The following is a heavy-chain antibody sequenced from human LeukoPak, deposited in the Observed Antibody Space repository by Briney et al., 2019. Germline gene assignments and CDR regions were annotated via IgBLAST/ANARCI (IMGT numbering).Heavy chain of an antibody. Sequence: RASVKVSCKASGGTFSSYAISWVRQAPEQGLEWMGRIIPIFGTANYAQKFQGRVTITTDESTSTAYMELSSLRSEDTAVYYCARHVDIVATLIDYWGQGTLVTVSS. CDR2: IIPIFGTA. CDR3: ARHVDIVATLIDY. V-gene: IGHV1-69*05. D-gene: IGHD5-12*01. CDR1: GGTFSSYA. J-gene: IGHJ4*02.